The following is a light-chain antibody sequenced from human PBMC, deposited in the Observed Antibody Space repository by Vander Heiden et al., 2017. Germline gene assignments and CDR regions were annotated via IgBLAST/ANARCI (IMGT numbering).Light chain of an antibody. Sequence: QSALTQPASVSGSPGQSSTIPCTGTSSDVGGYNYVSRYQQHPGKAPKLMIFEVSHRPSGVSHRFSGSKSGTTASLTISGLQADDEADYYCSSYTSTSTPHFVFGTGTTVTVL. CDR1: SSDVGGYNY. CDR2: EVS. J-gene: IGLJ1*01. CDR3: SSYTSTSTPHFV. V-gene: IGLV2-14*01.